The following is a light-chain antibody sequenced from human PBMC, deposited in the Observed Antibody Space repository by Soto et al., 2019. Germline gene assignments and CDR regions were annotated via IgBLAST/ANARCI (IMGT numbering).Light chain of an antibody. CDR2: EIS. V-gene: IGLV2-8*01. CDR3: SSYAGSNNQV. Sequence: QSVLTQPPSASGSPGQSVTISCTGTSSDVGGYNYVSWYQQHPGKAPKLMIYEISKRPSGVPDRFSGSKSGNTASLTVSGLQAEDEADYYCSSYAGSNNQVFGTGTKVTXL. CDR1: SSDVGGYNY. J-gene: IGLJ1*01.